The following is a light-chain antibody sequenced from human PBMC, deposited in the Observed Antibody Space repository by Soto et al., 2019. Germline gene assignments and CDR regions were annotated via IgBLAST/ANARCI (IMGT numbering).Light chain of an antibody. CDR2: TNN. J-gene: IGLJ3*02. CDR1: NSNIGSNT. Sequence: QSVLTQPPSASGTPGQRVTISCSGSNSNIGSNTVNWYQQFPGTAPKVLIYTNNQRPSGVPGRFSGSKSGTSASLAISGLQSEDEADYYCAAWDDSLNGWVFGGGTQLTVL. V-gene: IGLV1-44*01. CDR3: AAWDDSLNGWV.